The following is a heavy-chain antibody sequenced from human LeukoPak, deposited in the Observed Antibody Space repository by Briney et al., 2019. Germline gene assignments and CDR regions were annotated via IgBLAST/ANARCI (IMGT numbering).Heavy chain of an antibody. J-gene: IGHJ4*02. CDR3: ASQLGGNVY. Sequence: GGSLRLSCAASGFTFTTYWMSWVRQAPGKGLEWVANINQDGVEKYYVASVRGRLTISRDNAKNTLYLQMDSLRAEDTAVYFCASQLGGNVYWGQGTLVTVSS. V-gene: IGHV3-7*02. CDR1: GFTFTTYW. D-gene: IGHD3-16*01. CDR2: INQDGVEK.